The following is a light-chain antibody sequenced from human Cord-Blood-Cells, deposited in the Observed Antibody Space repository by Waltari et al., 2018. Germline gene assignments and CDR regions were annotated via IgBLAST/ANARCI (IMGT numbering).Light chain of an antibody. CDR3: AAWDDSLSGYV. Sequence: QSVLTQPPSASGTPGQGVTISCSGSSFNIGSNYVYWYQPLPGTAPKLRIYRNNQRPSGVPDRFSGSKSGTSASLAISGLRSEDEADYYCAAWDDSLSGYVFGTGTKVTVL. J-gene: IGLJ1*01. CDR2: RNN. CDR1: SFNIGSNY. V-gene: IGLV1-47*01.